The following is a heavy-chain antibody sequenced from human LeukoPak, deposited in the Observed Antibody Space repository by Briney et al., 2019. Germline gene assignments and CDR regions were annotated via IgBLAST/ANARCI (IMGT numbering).Heavy chain of an antibody. D-gene: IGHD3-22*01. Sequence: GGSLRISRSASGFTVNSYTNDWVRPGSGQGMEWGATISDDGSNAYYSDSAKGRLTISRDNSNNTLYLQMTSLRGEDTAVYFCAKQSNNHYYHKASDYWGQGTLVIVSS. V-gene: IGHV3-30-3*01. CDR3: AKQSNNHYYHKASDY. CDR2: ISDDGSNA. CDR1: GFTVNSYT. J-gene: IGHJ4*02.